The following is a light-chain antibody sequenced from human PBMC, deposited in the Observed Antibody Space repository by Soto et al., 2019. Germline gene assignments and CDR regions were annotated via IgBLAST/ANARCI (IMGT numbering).Light chain of an antibody. CDR3: QQYGISPRT. Sequence: EIVVTQSPGTLSLSPGERATLSCRAGQSVSSTSLAWYQQKPGQAPRLLIYGASSRATGIPDSFSGSGSGTDFTLTISRLDPEAFAVYYCQQYGISPRTFGQGTKLEIK. CDR1: QSVSSTS. CDR2: GAS. V-gene: IGKV3-20*01. J-gene: IGKJ2*01.